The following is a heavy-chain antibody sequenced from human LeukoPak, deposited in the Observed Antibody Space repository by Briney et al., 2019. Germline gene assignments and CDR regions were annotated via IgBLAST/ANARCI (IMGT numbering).Heavy chain of an antibody. Sequence: SETLSLTCTVSGGSISSSSYYWGWIRQPPGKGLEWIGSIYHSGSTYSNPSLKIRVTISVDTSKNQFSLKLRSVTAADTAVYDCAAGPSEYFDYWVQGSLDTGSS. J-gene: IGHJ4*02. V-gene: IGHV4-39*07. CDR3: AAGPSEYFDY. CDR1: GGSISSSSYY. D-gene: IGHD3-10*01. CDR2: IYHSGST.